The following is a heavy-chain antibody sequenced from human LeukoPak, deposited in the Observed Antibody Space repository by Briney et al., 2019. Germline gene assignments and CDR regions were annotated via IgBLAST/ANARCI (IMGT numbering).Heavy chain of an antibody. V-gene: IGHV4-61*02. CDR2: IYTSGIN. Sequence: SETLSLTCTVSGGSFSSDTSYWSWIRQPAGKGLEWIGRIYTSGINDYSPTLKSRVTISVDTSKNQFSLKLSSVTAADTAVCYCARHLVVVPAAKAFDIWGQGTMVTVSS. CDR3: ARHLVVVPAAKAFDI. D-gene: IGHD2-2*01. J-gene: IGHJ3*02. CDR1: GGSFSSDTSY.